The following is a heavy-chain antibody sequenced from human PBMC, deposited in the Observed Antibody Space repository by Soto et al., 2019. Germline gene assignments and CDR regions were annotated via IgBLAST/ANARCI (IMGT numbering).Heavy chain of an antibody. D-gene: IGHD6-13*01. CDR3: ARRSIAAAAMIFDY. CDR1: GDTITSYA. V-gene: IGHV1-3*01. Sequence: ASVKASCKSSGDTITSYAMHWVRQAPGQRLEWMGWINAGNGNTKYSQKFQGRVTITRDTSASTAYMELSSLRSEDTAVYYCARRSIAAAAMIFDYWGQGTLVTVSS. CDR2: INAGNGNT. J-gene: IGHJ4*02.